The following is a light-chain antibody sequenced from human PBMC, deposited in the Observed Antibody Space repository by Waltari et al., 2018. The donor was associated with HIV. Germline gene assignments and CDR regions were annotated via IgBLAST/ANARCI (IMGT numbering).Light chain of an antibody. Sequence: SSELTQDPAVSVALGQTVRIICRGDSLRNNYASWYQQKPGQAPVLVIYGKSNRPSGIPDRLSGSSSGNTASLTITGAQAEDEADYYCNSRDTSGNHVVFGGGTKLTVL. CDR2: GKS. V-gene: IGLV3-19*01. CDR3: NSRDTSGNHVV. J-gene: IGLJ2*01. CDR1: SLRNNY.